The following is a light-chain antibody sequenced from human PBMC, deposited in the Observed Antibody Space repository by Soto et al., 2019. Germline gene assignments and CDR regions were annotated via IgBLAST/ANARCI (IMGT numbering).Light chain of an antibody. Sequence: QSVLTQPPSVSAAPGQRVSISCSGSSSNIGSNSVCWYQQLPGTAPKLLIFDSDKRPSGSPDRFSGSKSGTSATLGISGLQPGDEADYFCATWDSSLSYVVFGGGTQLTVL. CDR3: ATWDSSLSYVV. J-gene: IGLJ2*01. CDR2: DSD. CDR1: SSNIGSNS. V-gene: IGLV1-51*01.